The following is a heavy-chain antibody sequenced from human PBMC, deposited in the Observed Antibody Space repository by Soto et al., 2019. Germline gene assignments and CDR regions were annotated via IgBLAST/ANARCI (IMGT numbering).Heavy chain of an antibody. CDR1: GGSFSGYY. CDR2: INHSGST. V-gene: IGHV4-34*01. J-gene: IGHJ4*02. CDR3: ARGPEYYDFWSGYYGPYYFDY. D-gene: IGHD3-3*01. Sequence: TSETLSLTCAVYGGSFSGYYWSWIRQPPGKGLEWIGEINHSGSTNYNPSLKSRVTISVDTSKNQFSLKLSSVTAADTAVYYCARGPEYYDFWSGYYGPYYFDYWGQGTLVTVSS.